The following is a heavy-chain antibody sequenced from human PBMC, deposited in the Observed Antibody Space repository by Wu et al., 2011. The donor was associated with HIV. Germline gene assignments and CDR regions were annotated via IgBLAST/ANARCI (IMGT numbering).Heavy chain of an antibody. CDR3: ARQPNYMDV. Sequence: VQLVQSGAEVKKPGESLKISCKASGYSFISYWIGWVRQKPGKGLEWMGIIYPSDSDTRYSPSFQGQVTMSADKSISTAYLQWDSLKASDTAIYYCARQPNYMDVWGQRDHGHRLL. V-gene: IGHV5-51*01. CDR1: GYSFISYW. J-gene: IGHJ6*03. CDR2: IYPSDSDT.